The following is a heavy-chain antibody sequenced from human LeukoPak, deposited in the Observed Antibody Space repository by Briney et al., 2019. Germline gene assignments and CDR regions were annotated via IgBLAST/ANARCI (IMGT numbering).Heavy chain of an antibody. J-gene: IGHJ5*02. CDR1: GFTVSSNY. CDR3: ARSQGSGYPNYFDP. V-gene: IGHV3-66*01. D-gene: IGHD1-7*01. Sequence: GGSLRLSCAASGFTVSSNYMTWVRQAPGKGLEWVSVIYSDGSSYYADSVKGRFTISRDNSKNTLYLQMNSLRAEDTALYYCARSQGSGYPNYFDPWGQGSLVTVSS. CDR2: IYSDGSS.